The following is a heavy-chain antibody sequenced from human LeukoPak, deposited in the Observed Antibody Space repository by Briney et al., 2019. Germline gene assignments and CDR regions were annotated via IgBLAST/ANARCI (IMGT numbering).Heavy chain of an antibody. Sequence: GGSLRLSCAASGVTLGNALVTGVRQGPGEGREWVGQIKRQRDGGTTDYGAPVKGRFTISRDDSKNTLYLQMNSLKTDDTAVYYCTTWDGVDWGQGTMVNVSS. CDR2: IKRQRDGGTT. V-gene: IGHV3-15*01. CDR3: TTWDGVD. D-gene: IGHD1-26*01. CDR1: GVTLGNAL. J-gene: IGHJ3*01.